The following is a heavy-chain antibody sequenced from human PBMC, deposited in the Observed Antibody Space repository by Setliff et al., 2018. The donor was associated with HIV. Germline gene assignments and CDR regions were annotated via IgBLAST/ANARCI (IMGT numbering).Heavy chain of an antibody. CDR2: IHHSGTA. J-gene: IGHJ4*02. CDR3: ARLSGGMVPNY. Sequence: PSETLSLTCGLNGVPFSDYYWGWIRQPPGKGLEWIGSIHHSGTAYDNPSLKSRVTISVDPSKNQILLRLSSVTAADTAVYYCARLSGGMVPNYWGQGTLVTVSS. V-gene: IGHV4-34*01. CDR1: GVPFSDYY. D-gene: IGHD3-10*01.